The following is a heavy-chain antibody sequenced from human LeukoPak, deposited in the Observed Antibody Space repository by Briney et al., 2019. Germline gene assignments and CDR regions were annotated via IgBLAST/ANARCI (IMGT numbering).Heavy chain of an antibody. CDR1: GDTFISYY. J-gene: IGHJ4*02. CDR3: ARDDSGSSWGAFDY. V-gene: IGHV1-46*01. D-gene: IGHD1-26*01. CDR2: INPSGGGT. Sequence: ASVKVSCKAFGDTFISYYIHWVQQAPGQGLEWMGIINPSGGGTSYAQKFQGRVTMTRDMSTSTVYMELSSLRSEDTAVYYCARDDSGSSWGAFDYWGQGTLVTVSS.